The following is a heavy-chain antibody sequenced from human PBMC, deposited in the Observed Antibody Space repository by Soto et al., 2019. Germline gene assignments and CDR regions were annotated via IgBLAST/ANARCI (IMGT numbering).Heavy chain of an antibody. D-gene: IGHD6-13*01. CDR2: ISGSGGST. V-gene: IGHV3-23*01. J-gene: IGHJ3*02. CDR3: AKDSSSWFDAFDI. Sequence: GGCLRLACAACGVRLSSYAMGGVRPAPGKGLEWVSAISGSGGSTYYADSVKGRFTISRDNSKNTLYLQMNSLRAEDTAVYYCAKDSSSWFDAFDIWGQGTMVTVSS. CDR1: GVRLSSYA.